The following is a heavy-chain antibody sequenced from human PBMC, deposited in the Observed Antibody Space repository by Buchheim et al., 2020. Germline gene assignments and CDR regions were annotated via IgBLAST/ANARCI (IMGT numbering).Heavy chain of an antibody. Sequence: QVQLQQWGAGLLKPSETLSLTCAVYGGSFSGYYWSWIRQPPGKGLEWIGEINHSGSTNYNPSLKSRVTISVDTSKNQFSLKLSSVTAADTAVYYCARGGYCSSTSCYTSQLDYWGQGTL. V-gene: IGHV4-34*01. CDR3: ARGGYCSSTSCYTSQLDY. CDR1: GGSFSGYY. D-gene: IGHD2-2*02. CDR2: INHSGST. J-gene: IGHJ4*02.